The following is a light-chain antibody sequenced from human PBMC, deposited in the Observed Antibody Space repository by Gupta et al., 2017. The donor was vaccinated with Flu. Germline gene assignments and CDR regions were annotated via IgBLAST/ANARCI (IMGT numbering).Light chain of an antibody. J-gene: IGKJ2*01. V-gene: IGKV3-20*01. CDR3: HQYKTSPYT. Sequence: GSVTLSRRAAESVGRNFLVWYQQKPGQAPTVLLYGTSTRAPGIPDRFSGGGSETDFTLTINRVEPEDSALYFCHQYKTSPYTFGQGTKLEI. CDR2: GTS. CDR1: ESVGRNF.